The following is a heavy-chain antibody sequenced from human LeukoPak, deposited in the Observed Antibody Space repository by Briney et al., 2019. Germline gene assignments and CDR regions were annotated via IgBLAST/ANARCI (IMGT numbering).Heavy chain of an antibody. CDR1: GYTFTSYD. CDR2: MNPNSGNT. Sequence: ASVKVSCKASGYTFTSYDINWVRQATGQGLEWMGWMNPNSGNTGYAQKFQGRVTMTRNTSISTAYMELSSLRSEDTAVYYCARIRGYDILTGYYKGHYYYGMDVWGQGTTVTVSS. D-gene: IGHD3-9*01. CDR3: ARIRGYDILTGYYKGHYYYGMDV. J-gene: IGHJ6*02. V-gene: IGHV1-8*01.